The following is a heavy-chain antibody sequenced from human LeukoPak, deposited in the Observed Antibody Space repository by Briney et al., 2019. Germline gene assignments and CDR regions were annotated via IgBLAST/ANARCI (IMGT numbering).Heavy chain of an antibody. CDR1: GGSISSVSYY. J-gene: IGHJ4*02. D-gene: IGHD1-20*01. Sequence: SETLSLTCTVSGGSISSVSYYWSWIRQPAGKGLGCIGRIYTSGSTNYNPHFKTRVTISVDTSQDQCALNLSSVNAADTAAYYWARDVGNWNQEIDDWGQGTLGTVSS. V-gene: IGHV4-61*02. CDR3: ARDVGNWNQEIDD. CDR2: IYTSGST.